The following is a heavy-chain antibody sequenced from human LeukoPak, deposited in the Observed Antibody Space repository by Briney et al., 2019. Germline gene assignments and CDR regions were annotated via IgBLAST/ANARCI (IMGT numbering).Heavy chain of an antibody. V-gene: IGHV1-3*01. J-gene: IGHJ4*02. CDR3: ARGYYGDYMYDFDY. Sequence: KFQGRVTVTRDTSASTAYMELSSLRSEDTAVYYCARGYYGDYMYDFDYWGQGSLVSVSS. D-gene: IGHD4-17*01.